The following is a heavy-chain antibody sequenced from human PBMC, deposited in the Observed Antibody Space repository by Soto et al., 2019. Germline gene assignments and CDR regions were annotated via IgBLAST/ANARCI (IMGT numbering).Heavy chain of an antibody. D-gene: IGHD1-7*01. CDR3: AKNQERELPRVIDF. Sequence: GGSLRLSCATSGLTFSNYAMSWVRQAPGGGLEWVSSMSGSSSTTYYADSVGGRFTISRDRSKNTLYLQMSSLRAEDTALYYCAKNQERELPRVIDFWGQGTLVTVS. CDR2: MSGSSSTT. V-gene: IGHV3-23*01. J-gene: IGHJ4*02. CDR1: GLTFSNYA.